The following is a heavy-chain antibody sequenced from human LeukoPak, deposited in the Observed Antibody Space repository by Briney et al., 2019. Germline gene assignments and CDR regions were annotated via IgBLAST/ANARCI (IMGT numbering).Heavy chain of an antibody. CDR2: IRYDGSNK. CDR1: GFTFSSYS. D-gene: IGHD5-12*01. V-gene: IGHV3-30*02. Sequence: PGGSLRLSCAASGFTFSSYSMNWVRQAPGKGLEWVAFIRYDGSNKYYADSVKGRFTISRDNSKNTLYLQMNSLRAEDTAVYYCAKDYEKTLDYWGQGTLVTVSS. J-gene: IGHJ4*02. CDR3: AKDYEKTLDY.